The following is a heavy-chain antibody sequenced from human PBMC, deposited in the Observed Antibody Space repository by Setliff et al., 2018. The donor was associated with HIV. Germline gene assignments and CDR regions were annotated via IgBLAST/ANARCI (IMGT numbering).Heavy chain of an antibody. CDR3: ARDPPGYGDANDY. CDR1: GYSISSGYY. J-gene: IGHJ4*02. V-gene: IGHV4-38-2*02. CDR2: IYHSGST. Sequence: SETLSLTCTVSGYSISSGYYWGWIRQPPGKGLEWIGSIYHSGSTYYNPSLKSRVTISVDTSKNQFSLNLTSVTAADTAVYYCARDPPGYGDANDYWGQGTLVTVSS. D-gene: IGHD4-17*01.